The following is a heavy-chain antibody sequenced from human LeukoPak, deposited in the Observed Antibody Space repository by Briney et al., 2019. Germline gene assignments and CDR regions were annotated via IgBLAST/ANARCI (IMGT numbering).Heavy chain of an antibody. CDR3: ADPPSDY. J-gene: IGHJ4*02. V-gene: IGHV3-7*01. CDR1: GFNLNTKW. Sequence: GGSLTLSCVASGFNLNTKWMTWVRQAPGKGLEWVANINQDGSEKYYVDSVKGRFTISRDNAKNSLFLEMSGLRAEDSAVYYCADPPSDYWGQGTLVAVSS. CDR2: INQDGSEK.